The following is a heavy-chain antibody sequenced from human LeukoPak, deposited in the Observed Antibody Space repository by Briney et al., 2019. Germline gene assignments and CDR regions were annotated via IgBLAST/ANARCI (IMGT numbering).Heavy chain of an antibody. CDR1: GFPFSDVW. J-gene: IGHJ4*02. CDR2: IKSKTDGGTA. Sequence: GGSLRLSCAASGFPFSDVWVSWVRQAPGKGLEWVGRIKSKTDGGTADYAAPVKGRFTFSRDDSKNTLYLQMNSLNTEDTAVYYCTTDWYYYDSSGYYPIFWGQGTLVTVSS. V-gene: IGHV3-15*01. D-gene: IGHD3-22*01. CDR3: TTDWYYYDSSGYYPIF.